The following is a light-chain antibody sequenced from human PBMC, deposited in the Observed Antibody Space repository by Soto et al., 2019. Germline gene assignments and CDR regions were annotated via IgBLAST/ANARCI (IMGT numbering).Light chain of an antibody. CDR1: SSNIGSNT. J-gene: IGLJ1*01. CDR2: ANN. V-gene: IGLV1-44*01. CDR3: AAWDDSLNGYV. Sequence: QSVLTQPPSASGTPGQRVTISCSGSSSNIGSNTVNWYQQLPGTAPKLLIHANNQPPSGVPDRFSGSKSGTSASLAISWLQSEDADYYCAAWDDSLNGYVFGTGTKLTVL.